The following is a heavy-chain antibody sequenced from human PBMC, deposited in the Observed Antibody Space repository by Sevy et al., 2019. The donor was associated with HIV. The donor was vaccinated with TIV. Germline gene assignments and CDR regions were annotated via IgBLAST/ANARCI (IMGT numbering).Heavy chain of an antibody. D-gene: IGHD3-3*01. Sequence: GGSLRLSCAASEFTFSSYWMHWVRQAPGKGLVWVSRINSDGRSTSYADSVKGRFTISRDNAKNTLYLQMNSLRAEDTAVDYCARDQVTMFGGGENWFDPWGQGTLVTVSS. J-gene: IGHJ5*02. CDR3: ARDQVTMFGGGENWFDP. CDR2: INSDGRST. V-gene: IGHV3-74*01. CDR1: EFTFSSYW.